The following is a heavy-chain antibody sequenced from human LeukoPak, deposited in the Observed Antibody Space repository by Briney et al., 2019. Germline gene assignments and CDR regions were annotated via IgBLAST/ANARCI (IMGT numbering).Heavy chain of an antibody. Sequence: SETLSLTCTVSGGSISSSSYCWGWIRQPPGKGLEWIGSIYYSGSTYYNPSLKSRVTISVDTSKNQFSLKLSSVTAADTAVYYCAGHIAVAGGAFDIWGQGTMVTVSS. J-gene: IGHJ3*02. D-gene: IGHD6-19*01. CDR1: GGSISSSSYC. V-gene: IGHV4-39*01. CDR2: IYYSGST. CDR3: AGHIAVAGGAFDI.